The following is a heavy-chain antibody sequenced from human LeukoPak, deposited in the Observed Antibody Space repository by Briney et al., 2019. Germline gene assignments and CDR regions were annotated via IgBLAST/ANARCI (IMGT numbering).Heavy chain of an antibody. CDR1: GYSISSGYY. CDR2: IYHSGST. Sequence: SETLSLTCTVSGYSISSGYYWGWIRQPPGKGLEWIGSIYHSGSTYYNPSLKSRVTISVDTSKNQFSLKLSPVTAADTAVYYCARDDYSTSTPPPRRYFDLWGRGTLVTVSS. CDR3: ARDDYSTSTPPPRRYFDL. J-gene: IGHJ2*01. D-gene: IGHD6-6*01. V-gene: IGHV4-38-2*02.